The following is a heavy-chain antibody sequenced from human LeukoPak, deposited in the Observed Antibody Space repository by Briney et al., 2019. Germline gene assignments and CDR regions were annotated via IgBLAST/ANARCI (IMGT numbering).Heavy chain of an antibody. V-gene: IGHV4-39*01. CDR3: ARTRGFGELLGGGFDP. CDR2: SYYSGNT. CDR1: GGSITTTTYY. J-gene: IGHJ5*02. D-gene: IGHD3-10*01. Sequence: ASETLSLTCTLSGGSITTTTYYWGWIRQPPGKGLEWIGSSYYSGNTYYNPSLKSRLTISIDTSRKQFSLKLSSVTAADTAVYYCARTRGFGELLGGGFDPWGQGTLVTVSS.